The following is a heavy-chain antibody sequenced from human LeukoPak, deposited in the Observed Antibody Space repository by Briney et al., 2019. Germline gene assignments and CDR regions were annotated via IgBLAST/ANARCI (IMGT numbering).Heavy chain of an antibody. J-gene: IGHJ5*02. D-gene: IGHD6-13*01. Sequence: SETLSLTCAGYGGSFSGYYWSWIRQPPGKGLEWIGEINHSGSTNYNPSLKSRVTISVDTSKNQFSLKQSSVSAADTAVYYCARGRSIAAALYWFDPWGQGTLVTVSS. CDR2: INHSGST. CDR1: GGSFSGYY. V-gene: IGHV4-34*01. CDR3: ARGRSIAAALYWFDP.